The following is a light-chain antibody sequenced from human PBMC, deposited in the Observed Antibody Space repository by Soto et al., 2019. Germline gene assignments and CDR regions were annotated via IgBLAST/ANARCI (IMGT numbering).Light chain of an antibody. CDR2: GAS. Sequence: IQLTQSPSSLSASVGDRVTITCRASQGISSFLAWYQQKPGKAPKLLIYGASTLHSGVPSRFSGSGSVTDFTLTIGSLQPEDFATYYCQQLNSFPIPFGPGTKVDIK. V-gene: IGKV1-9*01. CDR3: QQLNSFPIP. CDR1: QGISSF. J-gene: IGKJ3*01.